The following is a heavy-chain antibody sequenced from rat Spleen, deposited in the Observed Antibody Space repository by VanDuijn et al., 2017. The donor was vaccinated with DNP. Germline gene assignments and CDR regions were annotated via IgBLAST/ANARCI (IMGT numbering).Heavy chain of an antibody. J-gene: IGHJ3*01. Sequence: EVKLVESGGGLVQPGRSLKVSCAASGFNFNDHWMGWVRQAPTKGLEWVASISPSGGGTYYRDSVKGRFTISRNNANRTLYLQMDSLRSEDTATYYCARRGHTTGLNWFAYWGQGTLVTVSS. CDR1: GFNFNDHW. CDR3: ARRGHTTGLNWFAY. D-gene: IGHD1-9*01. V-gene: IGHV5-25*01. CDR2: ISPSGGGT.